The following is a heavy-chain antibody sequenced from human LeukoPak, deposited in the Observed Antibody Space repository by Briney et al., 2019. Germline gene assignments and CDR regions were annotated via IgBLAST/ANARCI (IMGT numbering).Heavy chain of an antibody. CDR3: ATAGGYSNFHIFDY. Sequence: ASVKVSCKVSGYTLTELSMHWVRQAPGKGLEWMGGFDPEDGETIYAQKFQGRVTMTEDTSTDTAYMELSSLSSEDTAVYYCATAGGYSNFHIFDYWGQGTLVTVSS. CDR2: FDPEDGET. J-gene: IGHJ4*02. CDR1: GYTLTELS. V-gene: IGHV1-24*01. D-gene: IGHD4-11*01.